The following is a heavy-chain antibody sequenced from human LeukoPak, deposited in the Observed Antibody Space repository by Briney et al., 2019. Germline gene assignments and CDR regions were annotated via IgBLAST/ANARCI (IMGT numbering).Heavy chain of an antibody. J-gene: IGHJ4*02. CDR2: IYYSGST. V-gene: IGHV4-59*01. CDR1: GGSISSYY. Sequence: SETLSLTCTVSGGSISSYYWSWIRQPPGKGLEWIGYIYYSGSTNYNPSLKSRVTISVDTSKNQFSLKLSSVTAADTAVYYCARERSARLLDYWGQGTLVTVSS. D-gene: IGHD6-6*01. CDR3: ARERSARLLDY.